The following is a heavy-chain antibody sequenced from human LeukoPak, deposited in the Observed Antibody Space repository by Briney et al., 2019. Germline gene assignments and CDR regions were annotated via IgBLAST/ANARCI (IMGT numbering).Heavy chain of an antibody. V-gene: IGHV3-30*04. CDR3: AIFFFKQKTAYEILTGRRRGMDV. J-gene: IGHJ6*03. CDR2: ISYDGSNK. CDR1: GFTFSSYA. D-gene: IGHD3-9*01. Sequence: GGSLRLSCAASGFTFSSYAMHWVRQAPGKGLEWVAVISYDGSNKYYADSVKGRFTISRDNAKNSLYLQMNSLRAEDTALYYCAIFFFKQKTAYEILTGRRRGMDVWGKGTTVTVSS.